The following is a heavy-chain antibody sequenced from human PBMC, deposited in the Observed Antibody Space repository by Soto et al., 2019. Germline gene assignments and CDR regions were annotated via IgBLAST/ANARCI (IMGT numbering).Heavy chain of an antibody. J-gene: IGHJ4*02. CDR2: INAGNGNT. D-gene: IGHD2-15*01. CDR3: ARDGCSGGSCYYFDY. V-gene: IGHV1-3*01. CDR1: GYTFTSYA. Sequence: ASVKVSCKASGYTFTSYAMHWVRQAPGQRLEWMGWINAGNGNTKYSQKFQGRVTITRDTSASTAYMELSSLRSEDTAVYYCARDGCSGGSCYYFDYWGQGTLVTVSS.